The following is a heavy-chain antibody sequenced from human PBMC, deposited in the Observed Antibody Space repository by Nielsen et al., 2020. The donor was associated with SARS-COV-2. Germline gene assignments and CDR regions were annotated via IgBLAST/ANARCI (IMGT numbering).Heavy chain of an antibody. CDR1: GFTFSHYA. Sequence: SLKISCVASGFTFSHYAIHWVRQAPGKGLEWVAIISYDGSNKYYADSVKGRFTISRDDSKNTLYLQMNSLRPEDTAVYYCARDSWDSLRYFVHWGQGAQVTVSS. J-gene: IGHJ4*02. V-gene: IGHV3-30*04. CDR2: ISYDGSNK. D-gene: IGHD3-22*01. CDR3: ARDSWDSLRYFVH.